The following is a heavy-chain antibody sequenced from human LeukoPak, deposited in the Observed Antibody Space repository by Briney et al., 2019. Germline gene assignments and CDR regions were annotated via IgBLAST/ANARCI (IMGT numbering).Heavy chain of an antibody. V-gene: IGHV4-39*01. Sequence: SETLSLTCTVSGGSISSSSYYWGWIRQPPGKGLEWIGSIYYSGSTYYNPSLKSRVTVSVDTSKNQFSLKLSSVTAADTAVYYCARGNIVLMVYATYYYYGMDVWGQGTTVTVSS. CDR2: IYYSGST. CDR3: ARGNIVLMVYATYYYYGMDV. J-gene: IGHJ6*02. D-gene: IGHD2-8*01. CDR1: GGSISSSSYY.